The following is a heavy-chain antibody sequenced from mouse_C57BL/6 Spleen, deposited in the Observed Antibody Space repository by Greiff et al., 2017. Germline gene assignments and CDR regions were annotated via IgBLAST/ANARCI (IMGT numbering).Heavy chain of an antibody. CDR2: IDPSDSYT. CDR3: ARSVITTVPWYFDV. J-gene: IGHJ1*03. D-gene: IGHD1-1*01. V-gene: IGHV1-69*01. Sequence: QVQLKQPGAELVMPGASVKLSCKASGYTFTSYWMHWVKQRPGQGLEWIGEIDPSDSYTNYNQKFKGKSTLTVDKSSSTAYMQLSSLTSEDSAVYYCARSVITTVPWYFDVWGTGTTVTVSS. CDR1: GYTFTSYW.